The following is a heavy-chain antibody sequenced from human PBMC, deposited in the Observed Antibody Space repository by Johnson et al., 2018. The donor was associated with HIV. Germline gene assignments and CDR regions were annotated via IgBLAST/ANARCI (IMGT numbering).Heavy chain of an antibody. Sequence: QVQLVESGGGVVQPGRSLRLSCAASGFTFSSYDMHWVRQAPGKGLEWVAVISYDGSNNYYADSVKGRFTISRDNSKNTLYLQVTSLRAEDTAVYYCAKVNRMEQWLAGGGAFDIWGQGTMVTVSS. CDR1: GFTFSSYD. J-gene: IGHJ3*02. D-gene: IGHD6-19*01. CDR3: AKVNRMEQWLAGGGAFDI. CDR2: ISYDGSNN. V-gene: IGHV3-30*18.